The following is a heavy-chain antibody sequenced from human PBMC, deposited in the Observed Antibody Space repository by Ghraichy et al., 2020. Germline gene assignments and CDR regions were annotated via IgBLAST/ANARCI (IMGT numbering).Heavy chain of an antibody. CDR1: GYTFTGYY. CDR3: ARAGDYVTYYGMDV. V-gene: IGHV1-2*04. D-gene: IGHD4-17*01. Sequence: ASVKVSCKASGYTFTGYYMHWVRQAPGQGLEWMGWINPNSGGTNYAQKFQGWVTMTRDTSISTAYMELSRLRSDDTAVYYCARAGDYVTYYGMDVWGQGTTVTVSS. CDR2: INPNSGGT. J-gene: IGHJ6*02.